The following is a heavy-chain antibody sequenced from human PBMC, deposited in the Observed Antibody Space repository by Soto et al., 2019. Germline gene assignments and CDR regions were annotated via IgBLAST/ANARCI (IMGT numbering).Heavy chain of an antibody. CDR2: ISYDGSNK. J-gene: IGHJ6*02. CDR3: AKDLVLHLSPRPNSHYYDSSENGMDV. V-gene: IGHV3-30*18. D-gene: IGHD3-22*01. Sequence: GGSLRLSCAASGFTFSSYGMHWVRQAPGKGLEWVAVISYDGSNKYYADSVKGRFTISRDNSKNTLYLQMNSLRAEDTAVYYCAKDLVLHLSPRPNSHYYDSSENGMDVWGQGTTVTVSS. CDR1: GFTFSSYG.